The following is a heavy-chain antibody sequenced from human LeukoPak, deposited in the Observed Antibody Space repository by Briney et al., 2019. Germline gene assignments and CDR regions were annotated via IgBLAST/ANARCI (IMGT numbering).Heavy chain of an antibody. D-gene: IGHD3-10*01. CDR2: INADNGNT. CDR3: ARGGELLYFDC. J-gene: IGHJ4*02. Sequence: ASVKVSCKASGYTFTNYAIHWMRQAPGQGLEWMGWINADNGNTKYSQKFQGRVTITRDTSASTAYTELSSLTSEDTTVYYCARGGELLYFDCWGQGTLVTVSS. V-gene: IGHV1-3*01. CDR1: GYTFTNYA.